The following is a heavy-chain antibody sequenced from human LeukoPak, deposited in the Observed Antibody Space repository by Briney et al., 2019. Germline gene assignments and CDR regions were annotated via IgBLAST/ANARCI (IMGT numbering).Heavy chain of an antibody. V-gene: IGHV3-23*01. CDR2: ISGSGGST. D-gene: IGHD7-27*01. CDR1: GFTFSSYA. Sequence: GGSLRLSCAASGFTFSSYAMTWVRQAPGKGLEWVSVISGSGGSTYYADSVKGRFTISRDSSKNMVYLQMNSLRAEDTAVYYCAKDSNWAFDYWGQGTLVSVSS. J-gene: IGHJ4*02. CDR3: AKDSNWAFDY.